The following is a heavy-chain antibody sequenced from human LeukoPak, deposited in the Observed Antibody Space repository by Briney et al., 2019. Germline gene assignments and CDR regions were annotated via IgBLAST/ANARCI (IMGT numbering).Heavy chain of an antibody. CDR1: GGSISSSSYY. V-gene: IGHV4-39*07. CDR3: ARESRRDGYKFDY. J-gene: IGHJ4*02. D-gene: IGHD5-24*01. Sequence: SETLSLTCTVSGGSISSSSYYWGWIRQPPGKGLEWIGSLYSSGSSSYNPSLKSRVTISVDTSKNQFSLKLSSVTAADTAVYYCARESRRDGYKFDYWGQGTLVTVSS. CDR2: LYSSGSS.